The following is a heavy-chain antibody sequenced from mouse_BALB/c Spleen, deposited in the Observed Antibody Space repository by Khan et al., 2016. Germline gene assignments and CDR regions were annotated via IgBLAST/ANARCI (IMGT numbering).Heavy chain of an antibody. CDR1: GFSLTSYG. V-gene: IGHV2-2*02. J-gene: IGHJ4*01. CDR3: ASLYYGSTLNYAMDY. Sequence: QVQLKQSGPGLVQPSQSLSITCTVSGFSLTSYGVHWVRQSPGKGLEWLGVIWRGGSTDYNAAFISRLSISTANTKCHAFFIKNSLQANDTAIYYCASLYYGSTLNYAMDYWGQGNTGTVSS. D-gene: IGHD1-1*01. CDR2: IWRGGST.